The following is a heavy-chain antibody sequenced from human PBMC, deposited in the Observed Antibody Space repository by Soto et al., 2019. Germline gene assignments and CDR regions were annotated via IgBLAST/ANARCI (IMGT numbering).Heavy chain of an antibody. V-gene: IGHV3-48*02. CDR2: ISSSSSTI. CDR1: GFIFSSYS. J-gene: IGHJ3*02. D-gene: IGHD2-2*02. Sequence: GGSLRLSCAASGFIFSSYSMNWVRQAPGKGLEWVSYISSSSSTIYYADSVKGRFTISRDNAKNSLYLQMNSLTDEDTAVYYCARESYCSRTSCYTDAFDIWGQGTMVTISS. CDR3: ARESYCSRTSCYTDAFDI.